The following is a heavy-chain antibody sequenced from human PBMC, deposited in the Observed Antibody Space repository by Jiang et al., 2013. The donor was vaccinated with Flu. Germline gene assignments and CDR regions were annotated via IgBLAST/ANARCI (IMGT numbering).Heavy chain of an antibody. CDR3: ARLGHYYGSGSSKGSYYYYMDV. CDR1: SYA. D-gene: IGHD3-10*01. V-gene: IGHV1-69*01. CDR2: IIPIFGTA. Sequence: SYAISWVRQAPGQGLEWMGGIIPIFGTANYAQKFQGRVTITADESTSTAYMELSSLRSEDTAVYYCARLGHYYGSGSSKGSYYYYMDVWGKGTTVTVSS. J-gene: IGHJ6*03.